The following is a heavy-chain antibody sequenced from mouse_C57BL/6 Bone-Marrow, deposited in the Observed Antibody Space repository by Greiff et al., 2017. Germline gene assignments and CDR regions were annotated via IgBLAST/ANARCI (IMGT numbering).Heavy chain of an antibody. CDR3: TRAEDGYGGTQIAC. CDR1: GYTFPSYW. V-gene: IGHV1-53*01. D-gene: IGHD2-2*01. J-gene: IGHJ3*01. Sequence: QVQLQQPGTELVKPGASVKLSCKASGYTFPSYWMHWVKQRPGQGLEWIGNINPSNGGTNYNEKVKSKASVTVDKSSSKAYMQLSSLTSEDSAVYYCTRAEDGYGGTQIACWGQGTLVTVSA. CDR2: INPSNGGT.